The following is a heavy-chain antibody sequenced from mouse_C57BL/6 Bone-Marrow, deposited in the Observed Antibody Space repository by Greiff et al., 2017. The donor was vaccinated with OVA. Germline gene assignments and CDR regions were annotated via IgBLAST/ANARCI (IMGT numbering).Heavy chain of an antibody. D-gene: IGHD6-1*01. CDR1: GFNFKDDY. Sequence: VQLKQSGAELVRPGASVKLSCTASGFNFKDDYMHWVKQRPEQGLEWIGWIDPENGDTEYASKFQGKATITADTSSNTAYLQLSSLTSEDSAVDYCTSSGNFDYWGQGTTLTVSS. CDR2: IDPENGDT. J-gene: IGHJ2*01. V-gene: IGHV14-4*01. CDR3: TSSGNFDY.